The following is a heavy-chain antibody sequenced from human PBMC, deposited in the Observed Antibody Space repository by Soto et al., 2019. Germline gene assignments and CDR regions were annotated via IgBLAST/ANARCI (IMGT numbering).Heavy chain of an antibody. CDR3: ARDLVEGVVAPYGMDV. J-gene: IGHJ6*02. D-gene: IGHD3-22*01. V-gene: IGHV1-2*04. Sequence: ASVKVSCKASGYTFTGYYMHWVRQAPGQGLEWMGWINPNSGGTNYAQKFQGWVTMTRDTSISTAYMELSRLRSDDTAVYYCARDLVEGVVAPYGMDVWGQGTTVTFS. CDR2: INPNSGGT. CDR1: GYTFTGYY.